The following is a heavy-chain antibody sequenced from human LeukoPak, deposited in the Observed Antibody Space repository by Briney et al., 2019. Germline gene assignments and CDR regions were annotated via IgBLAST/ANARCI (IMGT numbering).Heavy chain of an antibody. Sequence: PGGSLRLSCAASGFTFSSYAMHWVRQAPGKGLEWVAVISYDGSNKYYADSVKGRFTISRDNSKNTLYLQVNSLRAEDTAVYYCARDQYWYLQWGQGTLVTVSS. CDR3: ARDQYWYLQ. V-gene: IGHV3-30-3*01. CDR1: GFTFSSYA. D-gene: IGHD2-8*02. CDR2: ISYDGSNK. J-gene: IGHJ4*02.